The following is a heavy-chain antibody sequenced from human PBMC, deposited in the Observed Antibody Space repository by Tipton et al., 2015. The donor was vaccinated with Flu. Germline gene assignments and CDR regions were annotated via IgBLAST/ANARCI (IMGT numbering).Heavy chain of an antibody. Sequence: TLSLTCIVSGYSISSGYYWGWIRQPPGKGLEWIGSIYHTGSTYYNPSLKSRVTISVDTSKNQFSLKLSSVTAADTAVYYCARGIYISSSWYVGRGDPNKNDYWCLATLVTVSS. CDR2: IYHTGST. J-gene: IGHJ4*02. V-gene: IGHV4-38-2*02. CDR3: ARGIYISSSWYVGRGDPNKNDY. D-gene: IGHD6-13*01. CDR1: GYSISSGYY.